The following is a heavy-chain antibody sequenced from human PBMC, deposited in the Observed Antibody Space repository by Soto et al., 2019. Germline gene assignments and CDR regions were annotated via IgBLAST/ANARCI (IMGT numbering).Heavy chain of an antibody. CDR1: GFTFSSYW. Sequence: EVQLVESGGGLVQPGGSLRLSCAASGFTFSSYWMHWVRQAPGKGLEWVSRINTAGSSTVYADSVKGRFTISRDNAKNTLYVQMTSLRAEDTAVYYCTRGLENYSYFDYWGQGILVTVSS. V-gene: IGHV3-74*01. J-gene: IGHJ4*02. CDR3: TRGLENYSYFDY. CDR2: INTAGSST. D-gene: IGHD1-7*01.